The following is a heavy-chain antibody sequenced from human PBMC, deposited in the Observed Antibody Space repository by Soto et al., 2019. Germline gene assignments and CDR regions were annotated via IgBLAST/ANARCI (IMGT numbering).Heavy chain of an antibody. CDR3: ARDTPHCSGGGCYHGY. V-gene: IGHV4-34*01. Sequence: VQLQQWGAGLLKPSETLPLTCAVYGGSFSGYYWSWIRQPPGKGLEWIGEINHSGSTNYNPSLKSRVTISVDTSKNRFSLKLSSVAAADAAEYYRARDTPHCSGGGCYHGYRGQATLVAVSS. CDR1: GGSFSGYY. CDR2: INHSGST. D-gene: IGHD2-15*01. J-gene: IGHJ4*02.